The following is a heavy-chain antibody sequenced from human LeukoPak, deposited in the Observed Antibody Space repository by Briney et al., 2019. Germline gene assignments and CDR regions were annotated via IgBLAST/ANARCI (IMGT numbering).Heavy chain of an antibody. D-gene: IGHD6-13*01. CDR3: ARGRAAAGTGGWFDP. CDR2: TNPSGGST. V-gene: IGHV1-46*01. Sequence: ASVTVSCKASGYTFTSYYMHWVRQAPGQGLEWMGLTNPSGGSTDYAQKFQGRVTMTRDTSTSTVYMELSSLRSEDTAVYYCARGRAAAGTGGWFDPRGQGTLVTVSS. CDR1: GYTFTSYY. J-gene: IGHJ5*02.